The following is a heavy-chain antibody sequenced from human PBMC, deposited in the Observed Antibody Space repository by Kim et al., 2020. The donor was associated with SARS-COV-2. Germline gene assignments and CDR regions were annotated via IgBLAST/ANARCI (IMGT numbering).Heavy chain of an antibody. CDR2: IKSRADAATT. Sequence: GGSLRLSCAASGFTFSNAWMSWVRQAPGKGLEWVGRIKSRADAATTDYAAPVKGRFTISRDDSKNTLYLQMNTLKIDDTAVYYCTTARGFGVVLGGPLGDWGKGTLVTVSS. V-gene: IGHV3-15*01. CDR1: GFTFSNAW. D-gene: IGHD3-3*01. J-gene: IGHJ4*02. CDR3: TTARGFGVVLGGPLGD.